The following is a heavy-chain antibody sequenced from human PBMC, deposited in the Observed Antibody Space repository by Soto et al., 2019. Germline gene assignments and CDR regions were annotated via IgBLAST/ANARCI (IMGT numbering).Heavy chain of an antibody. J-gene: IGHJ4*02. CDR1: GFTFSSYA. CDR2: ISGSGGST. V-gene: IGHV3-23*01. CDR3: AKGWLGGYYYGSGSPTTFFDY. Sequence: GGSLRLSCAASGFTFSSYAMSWVRQAPGKGLEWVSAISGSGGSTYYADSVKGRFTISRDNSKNTLYLQMNSLRAEDTAVYYCAKGWLGGYYYGSGSPTTFFDYWGQGTLVTVSS. D-gene: IGHD3-10*01.